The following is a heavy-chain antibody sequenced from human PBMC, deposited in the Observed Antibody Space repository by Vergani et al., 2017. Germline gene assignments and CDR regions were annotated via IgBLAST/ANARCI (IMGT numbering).Heavy chain of an antibody. D-gene: IGHD6-6*01. Sequence: EVQLVQSGAEVKKPGESLKISCKGSGYSFTSYWIGWVRQMPGKGLEWMGIIYPGDSDTRYSPSFQGQVTISADKSISTAYLQWSSLKASDTAMYYCAMMAEHSSAAPPYYYYYYMHVWGKATTVTVSS. CDR2: IYPGDSDT. CDR1: GYSFTSYW. J-gene: IGHJ6*03. CDR3: AMMAEHSSAAPPYYYYYYMHV. V-gene: IGHV5-51*03.